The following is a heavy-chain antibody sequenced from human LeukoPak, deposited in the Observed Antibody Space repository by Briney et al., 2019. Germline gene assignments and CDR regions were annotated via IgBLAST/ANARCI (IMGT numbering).Heavy chain of an antibody. V-gene: IGHV3-30*02. CDR3: AKRYCKSATCRSDMDA. Sequence: GRSLRLSCAASGFSFSNYGMHWVRQAPGKGLEWVALIQSDGSKTYSADSVKGRFTISRDNPRNTLYLQMDRLRPEDTAVYYCAKRYCKSATCRSDMDAWGQGTTVTVS. CDR2: IQSDGSKT. D-gene: IGHD2-15*01. CDR1: GFSFSNYG. J-gene: IGHJ6*02.